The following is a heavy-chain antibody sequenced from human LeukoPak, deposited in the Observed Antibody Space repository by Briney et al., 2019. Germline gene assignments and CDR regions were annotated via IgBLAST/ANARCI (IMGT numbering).Heavy chain of an antibody. CDR2: ISSNGGST. J-gene: IGHJ6*03. Sequence: PGGSLRLSCAASGFTFSSYAMHWVRQAPGKGLEYVSAISSNGGSTYYANSVKGRFTISRDNSKNTLYLQMGSLRAEDMAVYYCARAGGWIYSGYAPTSYYYYYMDVWGKGTTVTVSS. V-gene: IGHV3-64*01. CDR3: ARAGGWIYSGYAPTSYYYYYMDV. D-gene: IGHD5-12*01. CDR1: GFTFSSYA.